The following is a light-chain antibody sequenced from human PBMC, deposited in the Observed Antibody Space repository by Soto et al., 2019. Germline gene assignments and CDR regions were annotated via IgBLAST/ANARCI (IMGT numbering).Light chain of an antibody. Sequence: QSVLTEPPSVSGAPGQSVTISYTGISSNIGAGYDVHWYQQLPGTAPKLLIYGNSNRPSGVPDRFSGSKSGTSASLAITGLQAEDEADYYCQSYDSSLSGSVFGGGTKVTVL. CDR2: GNS. J-gene: IGLJ2*01. CDR1: SSNIGAGYD. V-gene: IGLV1-40*01. CDR3: QSYDSSLSGSV.